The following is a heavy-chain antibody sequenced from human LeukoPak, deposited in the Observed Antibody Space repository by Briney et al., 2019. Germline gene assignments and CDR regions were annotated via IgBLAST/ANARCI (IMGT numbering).Heavy chain of an antibody. Sequence: GGSLRLSCAASGFTFSSYWMGWVRQAPGKGLEWVANIKQDGSEKYYAGSVRGRFTISRDNAKNSLYLQMNSLRAEDTALYYCARDEHQYFHATSGRFDYWGQGILVTVSS. CDR2: IKQDGSEK. CDR3: ARDEHQYFHATSGRFDY. D-gene: IGHD2/OR15-2a*01. J-gene: IGHJ4*02. CDR1: GFTFSSYW. V-gene: IGHV3-7*04.